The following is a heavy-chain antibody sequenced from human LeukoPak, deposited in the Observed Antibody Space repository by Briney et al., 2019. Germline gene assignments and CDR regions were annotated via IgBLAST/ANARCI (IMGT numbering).Heavy chain of an antibody. V-gene: IGHV3-48*04. CDR2: ISSSGGAM. J-gene: IGHJ4*02. CDR1: GFTFSSYS. Sequence: GGSLRLSCAASGFTFSSYSMNWVRQAPGKGLEWVSHISSSGGAMNHADSVKGRFTISRDNAKNSLYLQMNSLRAEDTAVYYCATGDTSNWDPAFDYWGRGTLVTVSS. D-gene: IGHD6-13*01. CDR3: ATGDTSNWDPAFDY.